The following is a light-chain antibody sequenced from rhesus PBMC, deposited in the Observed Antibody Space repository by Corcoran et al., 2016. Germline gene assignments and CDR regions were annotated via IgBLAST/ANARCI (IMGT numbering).Light chain of an antibody. CDR3: QQYSSSPYR. CDR2: KAY. V-gene: IGKV1-22*01. Sequence: DIRMTQSPSSLSASVGDTVTISCRASQTISSCLAWYQQKPGKAPKLLIYKAYSLQSGVPSRFSGSGSGTDVPLTNSGLQSEDFATYYCQQYSSSPYRFGQGTKVEIK. J-gene: IGKJ2*01. CDR1: QTISSC.